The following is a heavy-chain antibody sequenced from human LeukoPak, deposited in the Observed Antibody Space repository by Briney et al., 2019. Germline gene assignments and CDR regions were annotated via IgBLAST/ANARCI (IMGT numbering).Heavy chain of an antibody. CDR1: GGSISSYH. J-gene: IGHJ3*02. CDR3: ARDHAAFHGFDI. D-gene: IGHD6-25*01. CDR2: IYTSGSA. V-gene: IGHV4-4*07. Sequence: KPSETLSLTCTVSGGSISSYHWSWIRQPAGKGLEWIGSIYTSGSANYNPSLKSRVTMSVDTSKNQFSLKLSSVTAADTAVYYCARDHAAFHGFDIWGQGTMVTVSS.